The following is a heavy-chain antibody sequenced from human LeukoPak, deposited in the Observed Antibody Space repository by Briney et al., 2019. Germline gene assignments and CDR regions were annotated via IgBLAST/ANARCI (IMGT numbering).Heavy chain of an antibody. CDR2: INPNSGGT. CDR1: DYRFTEYY. D-gene: IGHD1-26*01. CDR3: ARAIFVGYSGFDY. Sequence: ASVKVSCKASDYRFTEYYIHWARHAPGQGLGWMGWINPNSGGTNYAQKFQGRVTLTRDTSISTAYMELSRLRSDDTAVYYCARAIFVGYSGFDYWGQGTLVTVSS. J-gene: IGHJ4*02. V-gene: IGHV1-2*02.